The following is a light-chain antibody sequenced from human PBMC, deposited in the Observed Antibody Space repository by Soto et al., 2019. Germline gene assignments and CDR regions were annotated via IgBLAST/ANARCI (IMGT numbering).Light chain of an antibody. V-gene: IGLV2-14*01. CDR3: CSYTYSSLG. CDR1: ASDIGDNNY. Sequence: QSALTQPASVSGSLGQSITISCTGTASDIGDNNYVSWYQHHPGKAPKLIIFEVRFRPSGVSSRFSGSKSGDTASLTISGLQAEDEADYYCCSYTYSSLGFGGGTKVTVL. J-gene: IGLJ2*01. CDR2: EVR.